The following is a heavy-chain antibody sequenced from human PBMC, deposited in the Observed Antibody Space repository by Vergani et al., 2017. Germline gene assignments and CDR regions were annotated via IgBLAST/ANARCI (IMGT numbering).Heavy chain of an antibody. D-gene: IGHD3-22*01. J-gene: IGHJ1*01. V-gene: IGHV3-30*02. CDR3: TKAGQYDSDNFHDS. CDR2: IRYDGSSE. CDR1: GFTLNTYG. Sequence: QVQILQSGGGVVQPGGSLRLSCTLSGFTLNTYGIHWVRQAPGKGLEWVSFIRYDGSSEYYGDSVKGRFTISRDKSQTTVFLQMNSLRADDSAVYYCTKAGQYDSDNFHDSWGQGALVTVAS.